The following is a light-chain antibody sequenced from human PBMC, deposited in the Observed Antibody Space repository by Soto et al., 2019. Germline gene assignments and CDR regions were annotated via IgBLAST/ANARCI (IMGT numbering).Light chain of an antibody. Sequence: DIQMTQSPSSLSASVGDRVTITCQASQDISNYLNWYQQKPGKAPKLLIYDASKLETGVPSRFSGSGSVTDFTFTISSLQPEDIATYYCQQYDNLPLTFGGGTKVDIK. CDR1: QDISNY. CDR2: DAS. CDR3: QQYDNLPLT. J-gene: IGKJ4*01. V-gene: IGKV1-33*01.